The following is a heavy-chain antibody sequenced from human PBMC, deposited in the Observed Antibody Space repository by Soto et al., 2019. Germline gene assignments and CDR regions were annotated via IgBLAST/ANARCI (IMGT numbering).Heavy chain of an antibody. CDR3: ARDWGHYYGSGSFPSPHPSDI. D-gene: IGHD3-10*01. CDR1: GYTFTDYY. CDR2: INPNSGGT. J-gene: IGHJ4*02. V-gene: IGHV1-2*04. Sequence: QVQLVQSGAEVKKPGASVKVSCKASGYTFTDYYLHWLRQAPGQGLEWMGWINPNSGGTHYAQKFQGWVTMTRDTSITTAYMELNRLTSDDTAVYYCARDWGHYYGSGSFPSPHPSDIWGQGTLVTVSS.